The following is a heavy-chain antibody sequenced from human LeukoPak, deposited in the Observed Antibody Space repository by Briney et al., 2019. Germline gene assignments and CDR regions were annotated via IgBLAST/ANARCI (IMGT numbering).Heavy chain of an antibody. D-gene: IGHD3-3*01. CDR3: ARDLTRGWYYGFWSGYPDAFDI. CDR1: GYTFTSYD. CDR2: MNPNSGNT. V-gene: IGHV1-8*01. J-gene: IGHJ3*02. Sequence: ASVKVSCKASGYTFTSYDINWVRQATGQGLEWMGWMNPNSGNTGYAQKFQGRVTMTRNTSISTAYMELSSLRSEDTAVYYCARDLTRGWYYGFWSGYPDAFDIWGQGTMVTVSS.